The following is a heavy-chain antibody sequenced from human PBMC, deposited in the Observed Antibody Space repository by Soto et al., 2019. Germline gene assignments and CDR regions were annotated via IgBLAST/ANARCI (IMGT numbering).Heavy chain of an antibody. CDR1: GFTVSSKY. Sequence: EVQLVESGGGLVQPGGSLRLSCAASGFTVSSKYMTWVRQAPGKGREWVSLIQSGGTTYYADSVKGRFTISRDTSENTLHLQMDSLRVEDTAVYYCARDDVLCDGGRCYGITLDVWGKGTTVTVSS. J-gene: IGHJ6*04. D-gene: IGHD2-15*01. CDR2: IQSGGTT. V-gene: IGHV3-66*01. CDR3: ARDDVLCDGGRCYGITLDV.